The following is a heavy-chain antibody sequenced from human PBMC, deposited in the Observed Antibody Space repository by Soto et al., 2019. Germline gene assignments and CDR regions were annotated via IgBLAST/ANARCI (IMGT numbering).Heavy chain of an antibody. J-gene: IGHJ6*03. CDR2: ISYDGSNK. Sequence: GGSLRLSCAASGFTFSSYGMHWVRQAPGKGLEWVAVISYDGSNKYYADSVKGRFTISRDNSKNTLYLQMNSLGAEDTAVYYCAKDRASDYDFWSGYWVGYYYYYMDVWGKGTTVTVSS. CDR1: GFTFSSYG. D-gene: IGHD3-3*01. CDR3: AKDRASDYDFWSGYWVGYYYYYMDV. V-gene: IGHV3-30*18.